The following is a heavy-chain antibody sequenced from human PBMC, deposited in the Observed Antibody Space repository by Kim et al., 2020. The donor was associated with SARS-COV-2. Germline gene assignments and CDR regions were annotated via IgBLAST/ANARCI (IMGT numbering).Heavy chain of an antibody. CDR2: T. J-gene: IGHJ4*02. Sequence: TSYADSVKGRFTITSDNAKNTLYLQMNSLRAEDTAVYYCARASREVPADYWGQGTLVTVSS. CDR3: ARASREVPADY. V-gene: IGHV3-74*01. D-gene: IGHD2-2*01.